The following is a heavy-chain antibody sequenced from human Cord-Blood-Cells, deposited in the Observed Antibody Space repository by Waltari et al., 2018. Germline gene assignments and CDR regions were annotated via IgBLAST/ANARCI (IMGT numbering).Heavy chain of an antibody. CDR1: GFTFSSYW. CDR3: ARVDIVATYWYFDL. J-gene: IGHJ2*01. D-gene: IGHD5-12*01. Sequence: EVQLVESGGGLVQPGGSLRLSCAASGFTFSSYWMHCVRQAPGKGLVWVSRINSDGSSTSYADSVKGRFTISRDNAKNTLYLQMNSLRAEDTAVYYCARVDIVATYWYFDLWGRGTLVTVSS. CDR2: INSDGSST. V-gene: IGHV3-74*01.